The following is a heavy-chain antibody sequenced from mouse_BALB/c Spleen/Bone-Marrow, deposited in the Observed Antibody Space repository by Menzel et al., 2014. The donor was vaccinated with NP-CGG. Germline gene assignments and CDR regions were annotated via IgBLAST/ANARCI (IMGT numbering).Heavy chain of an antibody. J-gene: IGHJ2*01. V-gene: IGHV3-5*02. Sequence: EVMLVESGPGLVKPSQTVSLTCTVTGISITTGNYRWSWIRQFPGNELEWIGYIYYSGTITYNPSLTSRTTITRDTSKNQFFLEMNSLTAEDTATYYCARYDGYYFDYWGQGTTLTVSS. CDR2: IYYSGTI. D-gene: IGHD2-3*01. CDR1: GISITTGNYR. CDR3: ARYDGYYFDY.